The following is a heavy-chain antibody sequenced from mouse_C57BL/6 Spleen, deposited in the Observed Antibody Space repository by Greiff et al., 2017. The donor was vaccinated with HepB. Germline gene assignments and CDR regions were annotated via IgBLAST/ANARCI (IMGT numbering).Heavy chain of an antibody. CDR3: ASGDDPSIDY. J-gene: IGHJ4*01. V-gene: IGHV1-52*01. CDR1: GYTFTSYW. CDR2: IDPSDSET. D-gene: IGHD2-3*01. Sequence: QVQLQQPGAELVRPGSSVKLSCKASGYTFTSYWMHWVKQRPIQGLEWIGNIDPSDSETHYNQKFKDKATLTVDKSSSTAYMQLSSLTSEDSAVYYCASGDDPSIDYWGQGTSVTVSS.